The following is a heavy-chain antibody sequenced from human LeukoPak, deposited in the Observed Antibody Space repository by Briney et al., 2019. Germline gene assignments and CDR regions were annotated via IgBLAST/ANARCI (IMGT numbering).Heavy chain of an antibody. D-gene: IGHD3-3*01. CDR1: GFTFSSYE. CDR3: ARDREYYDFWSGYQGWFYP. V-gene: IGHV3-48*03. CDR2: ISSSGSNI. Sequence: PGGSLRLSCAASGFTFSSYEMNWVRQAPGKGLEWVSYISSSGSNIYYADSVKGRFTISRDNAKNSLYLQMNSLRADDMAVYYCARDREYYDFWSGYQGWFYPCGQGTLVTVSS. J-gene: IGHJ5*02.